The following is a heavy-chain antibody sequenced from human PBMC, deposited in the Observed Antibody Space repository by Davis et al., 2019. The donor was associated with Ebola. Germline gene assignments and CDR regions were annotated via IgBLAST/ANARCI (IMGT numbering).Heavy chain of an antibody. CDR1: GFTFSSYA. J-gene: IGHJ6*02. CDR2: ISGSGGST. CDR3: ARVNIPYYDFWSGYFYGMDV. D-gene: IGHD3-3*01. Sequence: GGSLRLSCAASGFTFSSYAMSWVRQAPGKGLEWVSAISGSGGSTYYADSVKGRFTISRDNSKNTLYLQMNSLRDEDTAVYYCARVNIPYYDFWSGYFYGMDVWGQGTTVTVSS. V-gene: IGHV3-23*01.